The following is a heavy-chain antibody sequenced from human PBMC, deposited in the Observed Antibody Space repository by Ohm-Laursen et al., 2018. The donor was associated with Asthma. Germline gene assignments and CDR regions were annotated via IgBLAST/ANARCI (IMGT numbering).Heavy chain of an antibody. CDR3: VASRQSAWGWDL. CDR1: GDSFGAYY. Sequence: SDTLSLTCAAPGDSFGAYYFSWIRQLPGQGLEWIGEITHAGYANYNASLESRVTISVDTSKEQFSLIVNSVTHADTAVYFCVASRQSAWGWDLWGQGTLVTVSS. J-gene: IGHJ4*02. D-gene: IGHD1-26*01. V-gene: IGHV4-34*08. CDR2: ITHAGYA.